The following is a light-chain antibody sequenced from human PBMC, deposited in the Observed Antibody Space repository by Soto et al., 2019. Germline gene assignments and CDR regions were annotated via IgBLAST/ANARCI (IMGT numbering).Light chain of an antibody. CDR1: SSNIGAGYD. CDR2: GNS. V-gene: IGLV1-40*01. CDR3: KSYARRLTLLPV. Sequence: QSVLTQPPSVSGAPGQRVTISCTGSSSNIGAGYDVHWYQQLPGTAPKLLIYGNSNRPSGVPDRFSGSKSGTSASLAITGLQAEDEADYFCKSYARRLTLLPVIATRSKVTVL. J-gene: IGLJ1*01.